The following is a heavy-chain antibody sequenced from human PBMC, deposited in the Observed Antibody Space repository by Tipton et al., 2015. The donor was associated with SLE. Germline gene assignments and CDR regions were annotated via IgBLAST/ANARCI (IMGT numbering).Heavy chain of an antibody. J-gene: IGHJ4*02. CDR1: GFTFSDYY. CDR2: ISSSSSYI. CDR3: ARSYSSWHFYYSDY. V-gene: IGHV3-11*06. D-gene: IGHD6-13*01. Sequence: SLRLSCAASGFTFSDYYMSWIRQAPGKGLEWVSSISSSSSYIYYADSVKGRFTISRDNAKNSLYLQMNSLRAEDTAVYYCARSYSSWHFYYSDYWGQGTLVTVSS.